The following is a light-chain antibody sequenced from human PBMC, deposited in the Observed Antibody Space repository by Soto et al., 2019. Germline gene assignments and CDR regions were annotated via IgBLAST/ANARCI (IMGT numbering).Light chain of an antibody. CDR3: QQYFSFPWT. Sequence: DIVMTQSPDSLAVSLGERATINCKSSQSVLYSSNNKNYLAWYQQRPGQPPNLLIYWASTRESGVPDRFSGSGFGTDFTLTISSRQAEDVAIYYCQQYFSFPWTFGQGTKVEIK. CDR2: WAS. CDR1: QSVLYSSNNKNY. V-gene: IGKV4-1*01. J-gene: IGKJ1*01.